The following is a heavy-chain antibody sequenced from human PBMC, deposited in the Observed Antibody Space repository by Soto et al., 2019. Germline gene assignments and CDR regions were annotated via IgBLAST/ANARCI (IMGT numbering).Heavy chain of an antibody. D-gene: IGHD3-16*01. J-gene: IGHJ4*02. CDR1: GVSITGSY. CDR2: VYHSGTT. CDR3: ERDMHYGAASLAGRDY. Sequence: PSETLSLTCSVSGVSITGSYWSWIRQPPGKTLEWIGYVYHSGTTTYNPSLKSRVSISVDTSKNQFSLRLTSVIAADTAVYYCERDMHYGAASLAGRDYWGQGILVTVSS. V-gene: IGHV4-59*01.